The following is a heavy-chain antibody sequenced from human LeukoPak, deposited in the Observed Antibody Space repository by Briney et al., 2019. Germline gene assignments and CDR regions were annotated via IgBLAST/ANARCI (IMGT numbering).Heavy chain of an antibody. CDR3: ARGRYYDSSGESDY. Sequence: GASVKVSCKASGGTFISYAISWVRQAPGQGLEWMGGIIPIFGTANYAQKFQGRVTITADESTSTAYMELSSLRSEDTAVYYCARGRYYDSSGESDYWGQGTLVTVSS. CDR1: GGTFISYA. V-gene: IGHV1-69*13. CDR2: IIPIFGTA. J-gene: IGHJ4*02. D-gene: IGHD3-22*01.